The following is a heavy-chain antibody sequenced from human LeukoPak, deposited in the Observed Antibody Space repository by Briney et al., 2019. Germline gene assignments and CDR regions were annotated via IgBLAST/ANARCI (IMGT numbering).Heavy chain of an antibody. J-gene: IGHJ4*02. CDR1: GYTFTSYG. CDR3: ARVPNFWSGYYTPDDC. Sequence: ASVKVSCKASGYTFTSYGISWVRRAPGQGLEWMGWISAYNGNTNYAQSLQGRVTMTTDTSTSTAYMELRSLRSDDTAVYYCARVPNFWSGYYTPDDCWGQGTLVTVSS. V-gene: IGHV1-18*01. D-gene: IGHD3-3*01. CDR2: ISAYNGNT.